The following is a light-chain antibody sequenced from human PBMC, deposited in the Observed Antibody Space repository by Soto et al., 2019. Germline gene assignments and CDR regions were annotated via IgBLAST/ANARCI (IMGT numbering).Light chain of an antibody. J-gene: IGLJ2*01. V-gene: IGLV2-8*01. CDR2: EVS. Sequence: QSALTQPPSASGSPGQSVTISCTGTSSDVGGYNSVSWYQQHPGKAPKLMIYEVSKRPSGVPDRFSGSKSGNTAFLTVSGLQAEDEADYYCSSYAGNNNLVFGGGTKLTVL. CDR3: SSYAGNNNLV. CDR1: SSDVGGYNS.